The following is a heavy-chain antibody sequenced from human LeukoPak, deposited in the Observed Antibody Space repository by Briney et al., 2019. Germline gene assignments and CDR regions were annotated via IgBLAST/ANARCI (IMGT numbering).Heavy chain of an antibody. V-gene: IGHV4-34*01. CDR1: GGSFSGYY. CDR2: INHSGST. D-gene: IGHD3-22*01. CDR3: ARGVRITMIVVVYYYFDY. Sequence: SETLCLTCAVYGGSFSGYYWSWIRQLPGEGLEWIGEINHSGSTNYNPSLKSRVTISVDTSKNQFSLKLSSVTAADTAVYYCARGVRITMIVVVYYYFDYWGQGTLVTVSS. J-gene: IGHJ4*02.